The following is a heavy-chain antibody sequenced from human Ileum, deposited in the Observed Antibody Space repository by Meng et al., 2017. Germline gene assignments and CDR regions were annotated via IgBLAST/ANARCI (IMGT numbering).Heavy chain of an antibody. Sequence: QGQLGESGGGVVQPGRSLRLSCATSGFTFTSHGLHWVRQAPGKGLEWVAVIWYDGSKEYYADSVKGRFTISRDDSKNTIYLQMNYLRAEDTAVYYCARDKEWLVIDYWGQGTLVTVSS. CDR2: IWYDGSKE. J-gene: IGHJ4*02. CDR3: ARDKEWLVIDY. CDR1: GFTFTSHG. D-gene: IGHD6-19*01. V-gene: IGHV3-33*01.